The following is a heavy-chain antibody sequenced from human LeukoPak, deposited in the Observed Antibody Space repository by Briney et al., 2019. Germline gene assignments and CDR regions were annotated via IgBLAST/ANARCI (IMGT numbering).Heavy chain of an antibody. D-gene: IGHD2-8*01. CDR3: ARRQYAGTYYDDY. V-gene: IGHV3-21*01. J-gene: IGHJ4*02. CDR1: GFTFSSFN. Sequence: GGSLRLSCAASGFTFSSFNMIWVRQAPGKGLEWVSSISSSSSYIYYADSVKGRFTISRDNAKHSLYLQMNSLRAEDTAVYYCARRQYAGTYYDDYWAREPWSPSPQ. CDR2: ISSSSSYI.